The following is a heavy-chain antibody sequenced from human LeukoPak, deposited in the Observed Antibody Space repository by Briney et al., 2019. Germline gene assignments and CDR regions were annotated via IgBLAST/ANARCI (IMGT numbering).Heavy chain of an antibody. CDR1: GYTFTSYG. V-gene: IGHV1-18*01. CDR3: ARDNQGSGWYEVFRDAFDI. Sequence: AASVKVSCKASGYTFTSYGISWVRQAPGQGLEWMGWISAYNGNTNYAQKLQGRVTMTTDTSTGTAYMELRNLRSDDTAVYYCARDNQGSGWYEVFRDAFDIWGQGTMVTVSS. J-gene: IGHJ3*02. CDR2: ISAYNGNT. D-gene: IGHD6-19*01.